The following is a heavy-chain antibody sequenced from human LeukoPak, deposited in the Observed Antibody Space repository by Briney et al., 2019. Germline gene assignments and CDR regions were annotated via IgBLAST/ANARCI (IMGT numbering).Heavy chain of an antibody. D-gene: IGHD3-9*01. Sequence: SETLSLTCTVSGGSISSYYWSWIRQPPGKGLEWIGYIYYSGSTNYNPSPKSRVTISVDTSKNQFSLKLSSVTAADTAVYYCARVDVYYDILTGYYPDAFDIWGQGTMVTVSS. CDR1: GGSISSYY. CDR2: IYYSGST. CDR3: ARVDVYYDILTGYYPDAFDI. V-gene: IGHV4-59*01. J-gene: IGHJ3*02.